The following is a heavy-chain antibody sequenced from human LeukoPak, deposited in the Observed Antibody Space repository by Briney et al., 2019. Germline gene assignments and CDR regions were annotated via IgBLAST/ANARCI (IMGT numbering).Heavy chain of an antibody. CDR1: GGSFSGYY. J-gene: IGHJ2*01. CDR3: ARGSYGDYGFKHWYFDL. CDR2: INQSGSI. D-gene: IGHD4-17*01. Sequence: LKPSETLSLTCAVYGGSFSGYYWNWIRQPPEKGLEWIGEINQSGSINYNPSLKSRVTMSVDTSKNQFSLKLSSVTAADTAVYYCARGSYGDYGFKHWYFDLWGRGILVTVSS. V-gene: IGHV4-34*01.